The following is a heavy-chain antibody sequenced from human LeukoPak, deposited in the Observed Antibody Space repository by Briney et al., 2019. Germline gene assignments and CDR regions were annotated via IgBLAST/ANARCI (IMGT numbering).Heavy chain of an antibody. CDR1: GFSLSTSGVG. CDR2: IYWDDDK. CDR3: AHRRSGERYFHY. Sequence: SGPTLVNPTQTLTLTCTFSGFSLSTSGVGVGWIRQPSGKALEWLALIYWDDDKRYSPSLKSRLTITKDTSKNQVVLTMTNMDLVDTATYYCAHRRSGERYFHYWGQGTLVTVSS. V-gene: IGHV2-5*02. J-gene: IGHJ4*02. D-gene: IGHD4-17*01.